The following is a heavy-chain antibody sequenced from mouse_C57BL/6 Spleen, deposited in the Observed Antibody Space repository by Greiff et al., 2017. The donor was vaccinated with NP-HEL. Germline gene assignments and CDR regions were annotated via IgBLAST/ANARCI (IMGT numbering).Heavy chain of an antibody. D-gene: IGHD2-4*01. V-gene: IGHV14-4*01. Sequence: EVKVVESGAELVRPGASVKLSCTASGFNIKDDYMHWVKQRPEQGLEWIGWIDPENGDTEYASKFQGKATITADTSSNTAYLQLSSLTSEDTAVYYCTSYDYDGYWGQGTTLTVSS. CDR1: GFNIKDDY. CDR2: IDPENGDT. J-gene: IGHJ2*01. CDR3: TSYDYDGY.